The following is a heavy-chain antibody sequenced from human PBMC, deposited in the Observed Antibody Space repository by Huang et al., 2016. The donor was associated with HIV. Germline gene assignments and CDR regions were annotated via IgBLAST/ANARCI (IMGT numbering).Heavy chain of an antibody. J-gene: IGHJ4*02. CDR3: ARLYCHTASSGYCASPRYFDY. V-gene: IGHV4-34*01. CDR1: GGSFSGYY. Sequence: QVQLQQWGAGLLKPSETLSLTCAVYGGSFSGYYWSWIRRPPGKGLEWIGEINQSVSTNYNSSRKSRVTRSVDTSKKQFSLKLSSVTAADTAVYYCARLYCHTASSGYCASPRYFDYWGQGTLVTVSS. CDR2: INQSVST. D-gene: IGHD3-22*01.